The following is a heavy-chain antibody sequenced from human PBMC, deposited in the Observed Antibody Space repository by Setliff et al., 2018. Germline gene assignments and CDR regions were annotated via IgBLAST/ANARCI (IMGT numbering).Heavy chain of an antibody. D-gene: IGHD4-17*01. CDR1: GFDFGVYG. V-gene: IGHV3-20*04. CDR2: LSWNGDDT. J-gene: IGHJ4*02. Sequence: PGESLKISCAASGFDFGVYGMSWIRQAPGKGLEWVSGLSWNGDDTGYADSVKGRFTISRDNAKNSLYLQMNNLRVEDTAIYYCARLDYGSPAEYWGQGTLVTVSS. CDR3: ARLDYGSPAEY.